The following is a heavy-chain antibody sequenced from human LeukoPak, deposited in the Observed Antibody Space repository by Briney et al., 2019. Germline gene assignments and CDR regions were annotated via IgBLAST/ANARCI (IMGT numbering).Heavy chain of an antibody. J-gene: IGHJ4*02. V-gene: IGHV3-48*03. D-gene: IGHD3-9*01. CDR3: ARVGYYDILTGPTIDYYFEY. CDR2: IRSSGSTI. Sequence: GGSLRLSCAASGFTFRSYEMNWVRQAPGKGLEWITYIRSSGSTIYYADSVKGRFTISRDNAKNSLFLQMNSLRAEDTAVYYCARVGYYDILTGPTIDYYFEYWGQGTLVTVSS. CDR1: GFTFRSYE.